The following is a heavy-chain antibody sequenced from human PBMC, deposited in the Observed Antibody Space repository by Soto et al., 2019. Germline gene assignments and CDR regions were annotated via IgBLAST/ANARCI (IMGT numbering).Heavy chain of an antibody. D-gene: IGHD5-18*01. Sequence: GGSLRLSCAASGFTFSSYGMHWVRQAPGKGLEWVAVISYDGSNKYYADSVKGRFTISRDNSKNTLYLQMNSLRAEDTAVYYCAKGPGTAIDPVYYYYGMDVWGQGTTVTVSS. V-gene: IGHV3-30*18. CDR3: AKGPGTAIDPVYYYYGMDV. CDR1: GFTFSSYG. CDR2: ISYDGSNK. J-gene: IGHJ6*02.